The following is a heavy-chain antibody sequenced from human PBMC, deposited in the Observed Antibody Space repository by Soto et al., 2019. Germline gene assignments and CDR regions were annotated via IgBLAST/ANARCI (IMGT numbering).Heavy chain of an antibody. CDR3: AGGSAARTNRPVH. CDR1: GYTFDNYD. CDR2: MNTNSGNT. J-gene: IGHJ4*02. Sequence: QLQLVQSGAEVKKPGASVKVSCKASGYTFDNYDINWVRQATGQGLEWMGWMNTNSGNTGYAQKFQGRVTMSRDPSISTAYMELSSLTSEYTAIYYCAGGSAARTNRPVHWGQGTLVIVSS. V-gene: IGHV1-8*01. D-gene: IGHD2-8*01.